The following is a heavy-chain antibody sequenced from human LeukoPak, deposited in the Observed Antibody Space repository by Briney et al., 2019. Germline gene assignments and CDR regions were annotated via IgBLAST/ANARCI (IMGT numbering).Heavy chain of an antibody. CDR3: ARGSRYSSGWYWFDP. CDR2: INHSGST. V-gene: IGHV4-34*01. CDR1: GGSFSGYY. Sequence: SETLSLTCAVYGGSFSGYYWSWIRQPPGKGLEWIGEINHSGSTNYNPSLKSRVTISVDTSKNQFSLKLSSVTAADTAVYYCARGSRYSSGWYWFDPWGQGTLVTVSS. D-gene: IGHD6-19*01. J-gene: IGHJ5*02.